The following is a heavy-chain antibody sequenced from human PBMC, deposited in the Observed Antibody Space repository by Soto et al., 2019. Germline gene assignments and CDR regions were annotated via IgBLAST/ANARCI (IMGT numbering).Heavy chain of an antibody. CDR1: GGTFSKYA. V-gene: IGHV1-69*13. CDR2: IIPMFGTP. J-gene: IGHJ6*02. D-gene: IGHD3-22*01. CDR3: ARPLRDRTFYHGLDV. Sequence: SVKVSCKAPGGTFSKYAISWVGQAPGQGLEWLGGIIPMFGTPNYAQKFQGRVTISADESTTTAYLELSSLRSADTAVYFCARPLRDRTFYHGLDVWGQGTPVTVSS.